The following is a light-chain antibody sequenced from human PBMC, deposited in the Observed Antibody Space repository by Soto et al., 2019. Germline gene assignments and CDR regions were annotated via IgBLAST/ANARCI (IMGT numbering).Light chain of an antibody. V-gene: IGLV2-8*01. J-gene: IGLJ2*01. CDR3: SSYAGSSNLV. CDR2: EVT. CDR1: SSDVGGYNY. Sequence: QSALTQPPSASGSPGQSVTISCTGTSSDVGGYNYVSWYQQHPGKAPKLMIYEVTKRPSGVPDRFSGSKSGNTASLTVSGLQAEDEADYYCSSYAGSSNLVFAGGTKVTVL.